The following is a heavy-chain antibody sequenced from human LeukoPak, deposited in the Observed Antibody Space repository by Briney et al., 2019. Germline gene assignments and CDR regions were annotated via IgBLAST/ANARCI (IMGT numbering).Heavy chain of an antibody. Sequence: PGGSLRLSCVASGFIFSSYAMSWVRQAPGKGLEWVSAISGSGGSTYYADSVKGRFTISRDNSKNTLYLQMNSLRAEDTAVYYCAKDFTVVVPAAMVPRDYWGQGTLVTVSS. D-gene: IGHD2-2*01. CDR2: ISGSGGST. V-gene: IGHV3-23*01. J-gene: IGHJ4*02. CDR3: AKDFTVVVPAAMVPRDY. CDR1: GFIFSSYA.